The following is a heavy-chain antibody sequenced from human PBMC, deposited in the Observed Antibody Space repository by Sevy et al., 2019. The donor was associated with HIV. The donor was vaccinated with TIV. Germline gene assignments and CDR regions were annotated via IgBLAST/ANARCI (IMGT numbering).Heavy chain of an antibody. CDR2: ISNSGTTR. CDR1: GFTFSSYE. V-gene: IGHV3-48*03. J-gene: IGHJ4*02. Sequence: GGSLRLSCAASGFTFSSYEMNWVRQAPGKGLEWVSYISNSGTTRSYSDSVRGRFTNSRDNAGNSLYLHMKSLRAEDTAVYYCARDLPPSATTVAHFDYWGQGTLVTVSS. D-gene: IGHD4-17*01. CDR3: ARDLPPSATTVAHFDY.